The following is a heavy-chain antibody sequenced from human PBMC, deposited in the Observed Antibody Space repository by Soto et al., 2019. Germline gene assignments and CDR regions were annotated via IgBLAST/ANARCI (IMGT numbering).Heavy chain of an antibody. Sequence: APVKVSCKASGYTFTGYYIHWVRQAPGQGLEWMGWINPNSGGTNYAQKFQGRVTMTRDTSISTAYMELSRLRSDDTAVYYCARGDFCSGYNFYYYYYGMDVWGQGATVTVSS. D-gene: IGHD3-3*01. CDR2: INPNSGGT. CDR3: ARGDFCSGYNFYYYYYGMDV. J-gene: IGHJ6*02. CDR1: GYTFTGYY. V-gene: IGHV1-2*02.